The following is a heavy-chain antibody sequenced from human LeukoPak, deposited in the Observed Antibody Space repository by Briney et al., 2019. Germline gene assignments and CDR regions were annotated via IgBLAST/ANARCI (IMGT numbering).Heavy chain of an antibody. CDR2: IYYSGST. Sequence: SETLSLTCTVSGGSISSYYWSWIRQPPGKGLEWIGYIYYSGSTNYNPSLKSRVTISVDTSKNQLSLKLSSVTAADTAVYYCARYLVGATSTFDYWGQGTLVTVSS. V-gene: IGHV4-59*01. D-gene: IGHD1-26*01. J-gene: IGHJ4*02. CDR3: ARYLVGATSTFDY. CDR1: GGSISSYY.